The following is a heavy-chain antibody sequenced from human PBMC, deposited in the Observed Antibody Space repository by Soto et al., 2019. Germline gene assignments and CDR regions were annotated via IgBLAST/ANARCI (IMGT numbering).Heavy chain of an antibody. J-gene: IGHJ4*02. V-gene: IGHV4-30-4*01. CDR2: IHNSGSP. CDR3: ASGPTTEKVDS. Sequence: QVQLQESGPGLVRPSQTLSLTCSVSGASIYNGGYFWSWIRQSPGTGLESIGQIHNSGSPFNNPSVKSLVTTTADGSRTLLALALTSVTAADTAMYYGASGPTTEKVDSWGQGILVTVAA. CDR1: GASIYNGGYF.